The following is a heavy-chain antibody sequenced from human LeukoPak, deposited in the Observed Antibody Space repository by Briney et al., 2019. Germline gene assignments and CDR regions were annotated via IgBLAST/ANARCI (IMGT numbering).Heavy chain of an antibody. CDR3: ARETGLGYFGY. D-gene: IGHD3/OR15-3a*01. V-gene: IGHV4-59*01. CDR1: GGSISSYY. CDR2: IYYSGST. J-gene: IGHJ4*02. Sequence: PSETLSLTCSVSGGSISSYYWSWIRQPPGKGLEWIGYIYYSGSTNYNPSLKSRVTISVDTSKNQFSLKLSSVTAADTAVYYCARETGLGYFGYWGQGTLVTVSS.